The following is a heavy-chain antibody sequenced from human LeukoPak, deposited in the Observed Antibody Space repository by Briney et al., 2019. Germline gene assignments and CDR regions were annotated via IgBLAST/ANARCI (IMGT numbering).Heavy chain of an antibody. CDR3: ARSLKVSAALDVFDI. CDR2: NSRSGGSI. CDR1: EFTFSSHS. J-gene: IGHJ3*02. Sequence: GGSLRLSCAASEFTFSSHSMNWVRQAPGKGLEWVSSNSRSGGSIYYADSLKGRFTISRDNAKNSLYLQMNSLRAEDTAVYFCARSLKVSAALDVFDIWGQGTMVTVSS. D-gene: IGHD2-2*01. V-gene: IGHV3-21*01.